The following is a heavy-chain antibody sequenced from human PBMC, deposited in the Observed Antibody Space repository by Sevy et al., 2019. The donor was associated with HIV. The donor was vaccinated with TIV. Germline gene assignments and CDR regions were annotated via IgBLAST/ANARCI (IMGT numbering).Heavy chain of an antibody. Sequence: GESLKISCVASGFTFSSYAMHWVRQAPGKGLEWVAVISYDGSNKYYADSVKGRFTISRDNSKNTLYLQMNSLRAEDTAVYYCARGGKWELRPRGYFDYWGQGTLVTVSS. D-gene: IGHD1-26*01. CDR1: GFTFSSYA. CDR2: ISYDGSNK. J-gene: IGHJ4*02. V-gene: IGHV3-30-3*01. CDR3: ARGGKWELRPRGYFDY.